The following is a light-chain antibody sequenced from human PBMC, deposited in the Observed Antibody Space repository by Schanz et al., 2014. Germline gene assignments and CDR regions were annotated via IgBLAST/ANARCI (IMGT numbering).Light chain of an antibody. V-gene: IGLV2-23*01. CDR2: EGS. CDR1: SSDVGGSNY. J-gene: IGLJ3*02. CDR3: CSYAGSSTWV. Sequence: QSALTQPPSASGSPGQSVTISCTGTSSDVGGSNYVSWYQQHPGKAPKLMIYEGSKRPSGVSNRISGSKSGNTASLTISGVQAEDEADYYCCSYAGSSTWVFGGGTKLTVL.